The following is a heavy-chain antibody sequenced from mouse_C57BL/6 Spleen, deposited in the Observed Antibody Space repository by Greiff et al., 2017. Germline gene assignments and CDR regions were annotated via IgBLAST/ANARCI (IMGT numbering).Heavy chain of an antibody. CDR3: AREGVYYDYLAWFAY. CDR2: INPNNGGT. D-gene: IGHD2-4*01. Sequence: EVQLQQSGPELVKPGASVKMSCKASGYTFTDYNMHWVKQSHGKSLEWIGYINPNNGGTSYNQKFKGKATLTVNKSSSTAYMERRSLTSEDSAVYYCAREGVYYDYLAWFAYWGQGTLVTVSA. CDR1: GYTFTDYN. J-gene: IGHJ3*01. V-gene: IGHV1-22*01.